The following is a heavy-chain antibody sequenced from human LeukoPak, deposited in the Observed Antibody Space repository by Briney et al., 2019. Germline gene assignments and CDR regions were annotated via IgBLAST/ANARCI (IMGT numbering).Heavy chain of an antibody. J-gene: IGHJ5*02. CDR2: INPNSGGT. Sequence: GASVKVSCKASGYTFTGYYMHWVRQAPGQGLEWMGWINPNSGGTNYAQKFQGRVTMTRDTSISTAYMELSRLRSDDTAVYYCARGLGGDILTGNNWFDPWGQGTLVTVSS. V-gene: IGHV1-2*02. CDR3: ARGLGGDILTGNNWFDP. CDR1: GYTFTGYY. D-gene: IGHD3-9*01.